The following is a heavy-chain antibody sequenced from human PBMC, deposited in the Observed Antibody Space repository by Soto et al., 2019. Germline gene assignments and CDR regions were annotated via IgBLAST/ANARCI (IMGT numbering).Heavy chain of an antibody. J-gene: IGHJ5*02. CDR3: VRDGTKTLRDWFDP. CDR2: IYATGTT. CDR1: GASISGFY. V-gene: IGHV4-4*07. Sequence: SETLSLTCTVSGASISGFYWSWIRKSAGKGLEWIGRIYATGTTDYNPSLKSRVMMSVDTSKKQFSLKLRSVTAADTAVYYCVRDGTKTLRDWFDPWCQGLSVPVFS. D-gene: IGHD1-1*01.